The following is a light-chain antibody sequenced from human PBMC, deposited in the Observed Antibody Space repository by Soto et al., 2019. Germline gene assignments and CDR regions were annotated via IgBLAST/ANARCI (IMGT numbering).Light chain of an antibody. CDR2: LGS. J-gene: IGKJ1*01. Sequence: IVMTQSPLSLPVTPGEPASISCRSSQSLLHSNGYNYLDWYLQKPGQSPQLLIYLGSNRASGVPDRYSGSGSGTDFTLKISRVEAEDVGVYYCMQPLQSWTFGQGT. V-gene: IGKV2-28*01. CDR1: QSLLHSNGYNY. CDR3: MQPLQSWT.